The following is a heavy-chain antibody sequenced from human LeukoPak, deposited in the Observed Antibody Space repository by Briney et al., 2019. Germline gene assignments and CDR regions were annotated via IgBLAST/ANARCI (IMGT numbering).Heavy chain of an antibody. D-gene: IGHD3-10*01. V-gene: IGHV4-59*11. J-gene: IGHJ5*02. Sequence: SETLSLTCTVSGGSISSHYWIWIRQPPGKGLEWIGYIYYSGSTNYNPSLKSRVTISVHTSKNQFSLKLSSVTAADTAVYYCARVYGSGRSDWFDPWGQGTLVTVSS. CDR2: IYYSGST. CDR1: GGSISSHY. CDR3: ARVYGSGRSDWFDP.